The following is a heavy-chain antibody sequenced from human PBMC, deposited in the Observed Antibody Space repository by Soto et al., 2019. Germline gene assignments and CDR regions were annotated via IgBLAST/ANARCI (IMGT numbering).Heavy chain of an antibody. V-gene: IGHV4-4*02. CDR3: ARGGVALTENENWFDP. CDR1: GDSISSRNW. D-gene: IGHD3-9*01. CDR2: IYDSGST. Sequence: SETLSLTCAVSGDSISSRNWWSWVRQHPGKGLEWIGEIYDSGSTNYNPSLKSRVTISVDNSNNQFSLKLSSVTAADTAVYYCARGGVALTENENWFDPWGQGTLVTVSS. J-gene: IGHJ5*02.